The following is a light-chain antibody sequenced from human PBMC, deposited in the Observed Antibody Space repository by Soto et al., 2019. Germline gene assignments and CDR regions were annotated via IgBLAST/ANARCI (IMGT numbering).Light chain of an antibody. Sequence: EIVLTQSPGTLSLSLGERATLSCRASQSVSSSYLAWYQKKRVQAPRLLIYGASSRATGIPDRFSGSGSGTDLTLTSSRLETEDYSAYYCQQYGSSPPFTCGEGTKVEIK. V-gene: IGKV3-20*01. CDR3: QQYGSSPPFT. J-gene: IGKJ4*01. CDR1: QSVSSSY. CDR2: GAS.